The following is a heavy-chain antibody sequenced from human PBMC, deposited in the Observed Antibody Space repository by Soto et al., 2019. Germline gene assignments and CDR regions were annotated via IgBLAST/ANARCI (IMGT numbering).Heavy chain of an antibody. Sequence: EVQLVESGGGLVQPGGSLRLSCAASGFTFSSYSMNWVRQAPGKGLEWVSYISSSSSTIYYADSVKGRFTISRDNAKNSLYLQMNSLRDEDTAVYYCARDPPSSKYDSSGYYPEYFQEWGQGTLVTVSS. CDR2: ISSSSSTI. J-gene: IGHJ1*01. D-gene: IGHD3-22*01. V-gene: IGHV3-48*02. CDR3: ARDPPSSKYDSSGYYPEYFQE. CDR1: GFTFSSYS.